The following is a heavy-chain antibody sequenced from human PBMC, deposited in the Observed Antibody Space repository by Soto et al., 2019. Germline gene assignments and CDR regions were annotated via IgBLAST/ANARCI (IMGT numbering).Heavy chain of an antibody. V-gene: IGHV4-30-2*01. Sequence: SETLSLTCDVSGDTISTGGYTWAWIRQPPGKALEWIGHTYHSGNPYYNPSLKSRVTISVDTSKNQFSLKLSSVTAADTAVYYCARHETGTSSGWYQDWFDPWGQGTLVTVSS. CDR2: TYHSGNP. D-gene: IGHD6-19*01. J-gene: IGHJ5*02. CDR1: GDTISTGGYT. CDR3: ARHETGTSSGWYQDWFDP.